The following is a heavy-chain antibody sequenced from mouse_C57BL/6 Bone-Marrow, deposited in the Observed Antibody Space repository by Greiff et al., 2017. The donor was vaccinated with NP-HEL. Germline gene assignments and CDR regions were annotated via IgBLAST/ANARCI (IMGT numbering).Heavy chain of an antibody. V-gene: IGHV5-9-1*02. CDR1: GFTFSSYA. Sequence: EVKLVESGEGLVKPGGSLKLSCAASGFTFSSYAMSWVRQTPEKRLEWVAYISSGGDYIYYADTVKGRFTISRDNARNTLYLQMSSLKSEDTAMYYCTREGGMVTTAYWGQGTLVTVSA. CDR3: TREGGMVTTAY. CDR2: ISSGGDYI. J-gene: IGHJ3*01. D-gene: IGHD2-2*01.